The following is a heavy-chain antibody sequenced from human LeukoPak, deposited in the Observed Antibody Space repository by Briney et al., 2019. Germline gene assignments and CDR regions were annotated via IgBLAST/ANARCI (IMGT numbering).Heavy chain of an antibody. CDR1: GGTFSSYA. V-gene: IGHV1-2*02. Sequence: ASVKVSCKASGGTFSSYAISWVRRAPGQGLEWMGWINPNSGGTNYAQKFQGRVAMTRDTSISTAYMELSRLRSDDTAVYYCARGAMYYDILTGDYPDYYYMDVWGKGTTVTISS. D-gene: IGHD3-9*01. CDR2: INPNSGGT. CDR3: ARGAMYYDILTGDYPDYYYMDV. J-gene: IGHJ6*03.